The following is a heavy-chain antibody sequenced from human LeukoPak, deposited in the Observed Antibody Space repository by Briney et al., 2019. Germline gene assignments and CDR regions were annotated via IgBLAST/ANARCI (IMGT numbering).Heavy chain of an antibody. Sequence: SETLSLTCTVSGYSISSGYYWGWIRQPPGKGLEWIGSIYHSGSTYYNPSLKSRVTISVDPSKNQFSLKLSSVTAADTAVYYCARVIVVVVAATGGWFDPWGQGTLVTVSS. CDR2: IYHSGST. V-gene: IGHV4-38-2*02. D-gene: IGHD2-15*01. J-gene: IGHJ5*02. CDR1: GYSISSGYY. CDR3: ARVIVVVVAATGGWFDP.